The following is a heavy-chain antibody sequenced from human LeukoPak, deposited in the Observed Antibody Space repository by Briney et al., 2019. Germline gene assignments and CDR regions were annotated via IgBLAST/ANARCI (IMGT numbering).Heavy chain of an antibody. CDR2: IYYRGST. CDR1: GGSISSDY. Sequence: TSETLSLTCTVSGGSISSDYWSWIRQPPGKGLEWIGYIYYRGSTNYNPSLKSRVTISVDTSKNQFSLKLSSVTAADTAVYYCARLSGYSSGHYYSDYWGQGTLVTVSS. D-gene: IGHD3-22*01. J-gene: IGHJ4*02. CDR3: ARLSGYSSGHYYSDY. V-gene: IGHV4-59*01.